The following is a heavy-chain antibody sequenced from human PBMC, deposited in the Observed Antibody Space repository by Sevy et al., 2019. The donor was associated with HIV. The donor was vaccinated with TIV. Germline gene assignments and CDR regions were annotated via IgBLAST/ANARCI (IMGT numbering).Heavy chain of an antibody. CDR2: ISYDGSLK. J-gene: IGHJ4*02. V-gene: IGHV3-30*03. CDR3: AREHPGYNPFDN. CDR1: GFTFSTYA. D-gene: IGHD5-12*01. Sequence: GESLKISCAGSGFTFSTYAMHWVRQAPGKGLEWLAVISYDGSLKFHTVSVRGRFTISRDNSKNTVYLQMNSLRAEDTAVYYCAREHPGYNPFDNWGQGTLVTVSS.